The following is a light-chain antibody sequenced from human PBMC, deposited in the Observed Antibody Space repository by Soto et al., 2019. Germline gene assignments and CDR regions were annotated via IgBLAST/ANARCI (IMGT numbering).Light chain of an antibody. CDR1: QGIGDY. J-gene: IGKJ4*01. Sequence: DIQVTQSPSSLSASVGDRVTITCRTSQGIGDYLAWYQQRPGKVSRLLIYGASTLQSGVPSRFSGGGSGPDYTLTISSLQPEDVATYYCQKYNSAPLTFGRGTKVEIK. CDR3: QKYNSAPLT. V-gene: IGKV1-27*01. CDR2: GAS.